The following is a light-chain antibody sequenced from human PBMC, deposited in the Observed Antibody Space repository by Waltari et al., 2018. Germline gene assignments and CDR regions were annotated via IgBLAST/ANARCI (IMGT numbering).Light chain of an antibody. V-gene: IGLV2-23*02. CDR1: SSNIVDYNL. CDR3: CSWSTSGSWM. Sequence: QSALTQPASVSGSPGQSITIPCTGTSSNIVDYNLVSWFQHHPGNVPELVLDYVNKRPPGLCARFSGSKSGNTASLTISALQADDEADYYFCSWSTSGSWMFGGGTKVTVL. CDR2: YVN. J-gene: IGLJ3*02.